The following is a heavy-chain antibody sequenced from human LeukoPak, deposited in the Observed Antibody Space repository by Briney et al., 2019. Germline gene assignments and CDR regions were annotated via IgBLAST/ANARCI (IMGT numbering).Heavy chain of an antibody. CDR3: ARRNLYNWNYGNWFDP. CDR2: ISYSGST. J-gene: IGHJ5*02. Sequence: SETLSLTCALSGASIRNYYWNWIRQPPGKGLEWIGNISYSGSTYYNPSLKSRVTISVDTSKNQFSLKLNSVTAADTAVYYCARRNLYNWNYGNWFDPWGQGTLVTVSS. D-gene: IGHD1-7*01. V-gene: IGHV4-59*04. CDR1: GASIRNYY.